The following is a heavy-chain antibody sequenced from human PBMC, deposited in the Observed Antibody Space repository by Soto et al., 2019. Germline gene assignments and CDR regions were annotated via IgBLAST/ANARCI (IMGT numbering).Heavy chain of an antibody. CDR2: IWYDGSNK. CDR1: GFTFSIYG. D-gene: IGHD6-13*01. CDR3: ARESSSWYLTNYYYGMDV. J-gene: IGHJ6*02. Sequence: RALRGSCAASGFTFSIYGMHWVRQAPGKGLEWVAVIWYDGSNKYYADSVKGRFTISRDNSKNTLCLQMNSLRAEDTAVYYCARESSSWYLTNYYYGMDVWGQGTTVTVSS. V-gene: IGHV3-33*01.